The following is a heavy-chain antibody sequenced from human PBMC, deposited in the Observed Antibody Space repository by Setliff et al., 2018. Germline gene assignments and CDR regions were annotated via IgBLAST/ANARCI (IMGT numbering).Heavy chain of an antibody. J-gene: IGHJ6*02. V-gene: IGHV4-38-2*02. D-gene: IGHD6-19*01. CDR2: IYHSGKT. CDR1: GYSISSGYF. Sequence: SETLSLTCTVSGYSISSGYFWGWIRQPPGKGLEWIGSIYHSGKTYYNPSLKSRVTLSVDTSKNQFSLKLSSVTAADTAVYYCARLLAGTGGFFYYGVDVWGQGTTVTVSS. CDR3: ARLLAGTGGFFYYGVDV.